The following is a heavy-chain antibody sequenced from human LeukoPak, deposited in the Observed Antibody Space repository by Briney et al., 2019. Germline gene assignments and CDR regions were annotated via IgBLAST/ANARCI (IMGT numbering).Heavy chain of an antibody. J-gene: IGHJ6*04. V-gene: IGHV4-4*07. CDR3: AREAVAAAGVGMDV. CDR2: IYTSGST. D-gene: IGHD6-13*01. CDR1: GGSISSYY. Sequence: SETLSLTCTVSGGSISSYYWSWIRQPAGKGLEWIGRIYTSGSTNYNPSLKRRVTMSVDTDKNQFSLKLSSVTAVDTAVYYCAREAVAAAGVGMDVWGKGTTVTVSS.